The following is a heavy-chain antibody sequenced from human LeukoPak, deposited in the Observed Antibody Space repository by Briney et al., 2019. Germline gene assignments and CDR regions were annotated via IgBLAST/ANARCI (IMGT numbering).Heavy chain of an antibody. D-gene: IGHD2-8*01. CDR3: ARDRNSRGGLYYYYFDY. V-gene: IGHV1-2*02. CDR1: VYTFTGYY. J-gene: IGHJ4*02. CDR2: INPNSSGT. Sequence: ASVKVSCTASVYTFTGYYIHWVRQPPGPGLEWMGWINPNSSGTNYAQKFQGRVTMTRDTSISTAYMELSRLRSDDTAVYYCARDRNSRGGLYYYYFDYWGQGTLVTVSS.